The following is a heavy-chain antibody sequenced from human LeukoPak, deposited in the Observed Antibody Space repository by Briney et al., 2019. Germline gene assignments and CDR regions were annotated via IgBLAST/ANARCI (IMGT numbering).Heavy chain of an antibody. CDR1: GGSINSNSHH. Sequence: PSETLSLTCSVSGGSINSNSHHWDWIRQAQGKRLEWIGNIYYSGTTSYNPSLKSRVTISVDTSKNQFSLRLSSVTAADTAVYYCARRGDILTDYAFDYWGQGTLVTVSS. CDR2: IYYSGTT. CDR3: ARRGDILTDYAFDY. V-gene: IGHV4-39*01. J-gene: IGHJ4*02. D-gene: IGHD3-9*01.